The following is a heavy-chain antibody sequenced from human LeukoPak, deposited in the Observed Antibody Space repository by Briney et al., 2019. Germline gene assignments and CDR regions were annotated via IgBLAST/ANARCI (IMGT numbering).Heavy chain of an antibody. Sequence: NPSETLSLTCAVYGGSFSSYYWSWIRQPPGKGLEWIGYIYYIGNTNYNPSLKSRVTISIHTSKTQFSLELTSVTAADTAVYYCARDSPYSYSYYYMDVWGKGTTVTV. CDR2: IYYIGNT. CDR3: ARDSPYSYSYYYMDV. CDR1: GGSFSSYY. J-gene: IGHJ6*03. V-gene: IGHV4-59*01.